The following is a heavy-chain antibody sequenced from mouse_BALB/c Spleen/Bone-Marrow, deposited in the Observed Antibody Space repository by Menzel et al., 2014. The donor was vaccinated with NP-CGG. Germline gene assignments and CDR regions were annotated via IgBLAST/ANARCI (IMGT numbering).Heavy chain of an antibody. J-gene: IGHJ4*01. CDR3: ARHGYYGSRAMDY. D-gene: IGHD1-1*01. CDR2: ISNGGGST. Sequence: EVKLMESGGGLVQPGGSLKLSCAASGFTFSSYTMSWVRQTPEKRLEWVAYISNGGGSTYYPDTVKGRFTISRDNAKNTLYLQMSSLKSEDTAMYYCARHGYYGSRAMDYWVKEPQSPSPQ. V-gene: IGHV5-12-2*01. CDR1: GFTFSSYT.